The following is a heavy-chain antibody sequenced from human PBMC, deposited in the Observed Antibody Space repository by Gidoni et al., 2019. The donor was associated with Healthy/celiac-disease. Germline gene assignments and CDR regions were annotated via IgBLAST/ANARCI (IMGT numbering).Heavy chain of an antibody. CDR1: GYTFTSYA. CDR3: AAAYVLRFLEWLKFDY. V-gene: IGHV1-3*01. Sequence: QVQLVQPGAEVQKPGASVKASCKASGYTFTSYAMHWVRQAPGERLEWMGWINAGNGNTKYSQKFQGRVTITRDTSASTAYMELSSLRSEDTAVYYCAAAYVLRFLEWLKFDYWGQGTLVTVSS. D-gene: IGHD3-3*01. CDR2: INAGNGNT. J-gene: IGHJ4*02.